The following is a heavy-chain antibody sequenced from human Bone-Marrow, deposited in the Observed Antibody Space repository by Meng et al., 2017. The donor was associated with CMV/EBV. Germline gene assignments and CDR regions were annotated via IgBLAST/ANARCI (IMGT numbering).Heavy chain of an antibody. Sequence: GESLKISCAASGFTFSSYAMHWVRQAPGKGLEWVAVISYDGSNKYYADSVKGRFTISRDNSKNTLYLQMNSLRAEDTAVYYCARDIERWNVPGHYYYGMDVWGQATTVTVSS. CDR1: GFTFSSYA. D-gene: IGHD1-1*01. J-gene: IGHJ6*02. V-gene: IGHV3-30-3*01. CDR2: ISYDGSNK. CDR3: ARDIERWNVPGHYYYGMDV.